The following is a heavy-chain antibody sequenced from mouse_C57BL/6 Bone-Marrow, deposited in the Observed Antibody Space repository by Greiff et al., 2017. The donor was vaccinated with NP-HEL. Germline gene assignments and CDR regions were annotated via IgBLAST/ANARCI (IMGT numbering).Heavy chain of an antibody. V-gene: IGHV5-9*01. Sequence: EVKVEESGGGLVRPGGSLKLSCAASGFTFSSYTMSWVRQTPEKRLEWVATISGGGGNTYYPDIVKGRLTISRDKAKNTLYLQMSSLRSEDTALYYWARHKWYFDVWGTGTTVTVSS. CDR1: GFTFSSYT. J-gene: IGHJ1*03. CDR2: ISGGGGNT. CDR3: ARHKWYFDV.